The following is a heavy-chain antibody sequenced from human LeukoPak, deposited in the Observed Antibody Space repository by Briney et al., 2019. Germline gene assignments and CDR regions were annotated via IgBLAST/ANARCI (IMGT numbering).Heavy chain of an antibody. CDR3: ARDPCSSTSCPP. CDR2: INPNSGGT. CDR1: GYSFSDFY. J-gene: IGHJ5*02. V-gene: IGHV1-2*02. D-gene: IGHD2-2*01. Sequence: GASVKVSCKASGYSFSDFYMHWVRQAPGQGLEWMGWINPNSGGTDYAQKFQGRVTMTRDTSISTAYMELSRLRSDDTAVYYCARDPCSSTSCPPWGQGTLVTVSS.